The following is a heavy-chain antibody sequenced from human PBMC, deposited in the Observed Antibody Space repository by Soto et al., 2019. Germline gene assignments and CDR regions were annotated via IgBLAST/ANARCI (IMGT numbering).Heavy chain of an antibody. V-gene: IGHV3-23*01. CDR3: ARAEVTAVFGF. Sequence: EEQLLESGGALVVPGGSLRLSCAASGFAFSNYAMTWVRQAPGKGLEWVSSIRGNGDRTYYAESVKGGFTISRDNSKSTLFLQMNSLRADDTAVYFCARAEVTAVFGFWGQGTLVTVSS. D-gene: IGHD2-21*02. J-gene: IGHJ4*02. CDR1: GFAFSNYA. CDR2: IRGNGDRT.